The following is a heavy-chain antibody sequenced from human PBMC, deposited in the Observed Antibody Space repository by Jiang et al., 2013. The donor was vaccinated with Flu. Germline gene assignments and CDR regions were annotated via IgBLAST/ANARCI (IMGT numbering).Heavy chain of an antibody. V-gene: IGHV3-33*01. CDR3: ARPRGGDGYEEYWYFDL. Sequence: GSNKYYADSVKGRFTISRDNSKNTLYLQMNSLRAEDTAVYYCARPRGGDGYEEYWYFDLWGRGTLVTVSS. CDR2: GSNK. D-gene: IGHD5-24*01. J-gene: IGHJ2*01.